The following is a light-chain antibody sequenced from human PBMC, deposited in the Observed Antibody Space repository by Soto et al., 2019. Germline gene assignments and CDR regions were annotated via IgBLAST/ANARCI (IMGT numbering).Light chain of an antibody. CDR1: RSNIGSNP. J-gene: IGLJ3*02. Sequence: QSVLTQPHSASGTPGQRVSFFCSGSRSNIGSNPVSWYQQLPGTAPKLLIYNNDQRPSGVPNRFSGSKSGTTASLVISGLLSEDEADYCCAAWDDSLIGFWVFGGGTKLTVL. CDR2: NND. V-gene: IGLV1-44*01. CDR3: AAWDDSLIGFWV.